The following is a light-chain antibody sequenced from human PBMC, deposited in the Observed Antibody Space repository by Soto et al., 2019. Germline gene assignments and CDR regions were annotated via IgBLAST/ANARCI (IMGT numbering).Light chain of an antibody. V-gene: IGKV3D-20*02. CDR2: GAS. Sequence: EIVLTQSPGTLSLSPGERATLSCRASQSVSSSYLAWYQQKPGQAPRLLIYGASSRATGIPDRFSGSGSGTDFTLTISRLEPEDFAVYYCQHRSDWPPFTFGGGTKVDIK. CDR3: QHRSDWPPFT. J-gene: IGKJ4*01. CDR1: QSVSSSY.